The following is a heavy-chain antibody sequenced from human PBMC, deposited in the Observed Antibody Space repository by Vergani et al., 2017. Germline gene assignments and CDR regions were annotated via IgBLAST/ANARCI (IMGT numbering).Heavy chain of an antibody. CDR1: GFTFSSYG. D-gene: IGHD5-12*01. CDR2: ISYDGSNK. V-gene: IGHV3-30*18. CDR3: AKGVFGYETDHYYYYGMDV. Sequence: QVQLVESGGGVVQPGRSLRLSCAASGFTFSSYGMHWVRQAPGKGLEWVAVISYDGSNKYYADSVKGRLPISRDNSKNTLYLQMNSLRAEDTAVYYCAKGVFGYETDHYYYYGMDVWGQGTTVTVSS. J-gene: IGHJ6*02.